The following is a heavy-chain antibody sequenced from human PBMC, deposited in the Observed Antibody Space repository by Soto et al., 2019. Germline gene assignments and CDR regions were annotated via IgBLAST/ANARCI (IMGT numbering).Heavy chain of an antibody. D-gene: IGHD2-15*01. CDR2: TRNKANSYTT. J-gene: IGHJ6*03. CDR3: ARALRVVVAASNYYYTDV. V-gene: IGHV3-72*01. Sequence: EVQLVESGGGLVQPGGSLRLSCAASGFTFSDHYMDWVRQAPGKGLEWVGRTRNKANSYTTEYAASVNGRFTISRDESKNSLYLQMNSLKTEDTAVYYCARALRVVVAASNYYYTDVWGKGTTVTVSS. CDR1: GFTFSDHY.